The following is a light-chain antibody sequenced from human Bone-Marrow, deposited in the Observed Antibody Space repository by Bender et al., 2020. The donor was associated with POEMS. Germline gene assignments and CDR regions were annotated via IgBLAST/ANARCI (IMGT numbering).Light chain of an antibody. V-gene: IGLV1-44*01. J-gene: IGLJ3*02. CDR1: GSNIGGYP. CDR3: VAWDASLNGWV. CDR2: NVN. Sequence: QSVLTQPPSVSGTPGQRVTISCSGSGSNIGGYPVNWYQQHPGKAPKLIIYNVNTRPSGVPDRFSGSKSGTSASLAITGLQSDDEAIYFCVAWDASLNGWVFGGGTKLTVL.